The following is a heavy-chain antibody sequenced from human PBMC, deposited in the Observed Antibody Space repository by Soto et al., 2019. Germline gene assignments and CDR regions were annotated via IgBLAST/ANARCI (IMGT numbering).Heavy chain of an antibody. CDR3: ARVIMIFGVANLGSYFDY. Sequence: QVQLVQSGTEVKKPGASVKVSCKASGYTFSNFGLSWVRQAPGQGLEWMGWISPSNGQTIYAQNFHGRVTMTTDTSTATAHMELRSQISDDTAVYYCARVIMIFGVANLGSYFDYWGQGTRVTVSA. J-gene: IGHJ4*02. CDR2: ISPSNGQT. CDR1: GYTFSNFG. D-gene: IGHD3-3*01. V-gene: IGHV1-18*01.